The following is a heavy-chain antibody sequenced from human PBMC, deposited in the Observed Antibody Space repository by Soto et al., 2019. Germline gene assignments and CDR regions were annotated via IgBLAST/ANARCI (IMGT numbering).Heavy chain of an antibody. CDR2: IYYSGST. V-gene: IGHV4-59*02. Sequence: SETLSLTCTVSGGSVSSYYWSWIRQPPGKGLEWIGYIYYSGSTNYNPSLKSRVTISVDTSKNQLSLKLSSVTAADTAVYYCARDSRGSGSYIGFDPWGHGTLVTVSS. D-gene: IGHD3-10*01. CDR1: GGSVSSYY. CDR3: ARDSRGSGSYIGFDP. J-gene: IGHJ5*02.